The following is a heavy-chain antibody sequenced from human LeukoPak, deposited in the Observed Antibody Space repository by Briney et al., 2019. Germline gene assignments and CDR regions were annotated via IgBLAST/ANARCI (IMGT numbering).Heavy chain of an antibody. Sequence: ASVKVSCKASGYTFTSYGISWVRQAPGQGLEWMGWISAYNGNTNYAQKLQGRVTMTTDTSTSTAYMELRSLRSDDTAVYYCARAPRYNGNAPGFDYWGQGTLVTVSS. CDR2: ISAYNGNT. CDR1: GYTFTSYG. J-gene: IGHJ4*02. CDR3: ARAPRYNGNAPGFDY. D-gene: IGHD1-1*01. V-gene: IGHV1-18*01.